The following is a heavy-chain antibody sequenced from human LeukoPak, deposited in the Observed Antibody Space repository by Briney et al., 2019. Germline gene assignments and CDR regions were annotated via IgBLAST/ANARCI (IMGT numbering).Heavy chain of an antibody. CDR3: ARGTPYDILTGYYPNYYGMDV. D-gene: IGHD3-9*01. CDR1: GYTFTSYG. J-gene: IGHJ6*04. V-gene: IGHV1-18*04. CDR2: ISAYNGNT. Sequence: GASVKVSCTASGYTFTSYGISWVRQAPGQGLEWMGWISAYNGNTNYAQKLQGRVTMTTDTSTSTAYMELRSLRSDDTAVYYCARGTPYDILTGYYPNYYGMDVWGKGTTVTVSS.